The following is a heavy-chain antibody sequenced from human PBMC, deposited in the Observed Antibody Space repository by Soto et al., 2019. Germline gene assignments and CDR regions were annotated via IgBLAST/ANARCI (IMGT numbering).Heavy chain of an antibody. CDR2: VYYSGTN. D-gene: IGHD5-12*01. J-gene: IGHJ4*02. Sequence: SETLSRTCSVSGGSIRSSSCYWAWIRQSPRQGLKWFGSVYYSGTNYYTPSLKSRVSIAIATSKNQFSLKLSSVTAAATAVYSWARVNLCRGKSLLGSWGQGTRVTVSS. V-gene: IGHV4-39*01. CDR1: GGSIRSSSCY. CDR3: ARVNLCRGKSLLGS.